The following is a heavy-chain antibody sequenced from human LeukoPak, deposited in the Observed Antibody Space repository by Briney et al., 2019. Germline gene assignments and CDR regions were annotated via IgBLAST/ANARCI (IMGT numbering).Heavy chain of an antibody. CDR1: GYTFTGYY. J-gene: IGHJ4*02. D-gene: IGHD6-19*01. CDR2: INPNSGGT. CDR3: ARDDIAVAGPGDY. V-gene: IGHV1-2*02. Sequence: GASVKVSCKASGYTFTGYYMHWVRQAPGQGLEWMGWINPNSGGTNYAQKFQGRVTMTGDTSISTAYMELSRLRSDDTAVYYCARDDIAVAGPGDYWGQGTLVTVSS.